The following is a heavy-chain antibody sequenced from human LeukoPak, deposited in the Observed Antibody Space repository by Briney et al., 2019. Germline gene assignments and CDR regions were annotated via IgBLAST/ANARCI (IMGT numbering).Heavy chain of an antibody. CDR3: AAEAYSSSDNWFDP. J-gene: IGHJ5*02. V-gene: IGHV4-59*01. D-gene: IGHD6-13*01. CDR1: GGSISSYY. CDR2: IYYSGST. Sequence: SETLSLTCTVSGGSISSYYWSWIRQPPGKGLEWVGYIYYSGSTNYKPSIKSGVPISVDTSKNQFSLKLTSVTAADTAVYYFAAEAYSSSDNWFDPWGQGTLVTVSS.